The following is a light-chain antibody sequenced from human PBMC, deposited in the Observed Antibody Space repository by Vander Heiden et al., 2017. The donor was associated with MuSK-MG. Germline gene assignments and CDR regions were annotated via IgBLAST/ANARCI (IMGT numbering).Light chain of an antibody. CDR1: QNVNSY. Sequence: IVLTQSPATLSLSPGERATLACRASQNVNSYLAWYQHKPGQAPRLLISDASNRATGIPARFSGGGSGTDFTLTISSLEPEDFAVYYCQQRSTWQTFGGGTKVEIK. CDR2: DAS. CDR3: QQRSTWQT. J-gene: IGKJ4*01. V-gene: IGKV3-11*01.